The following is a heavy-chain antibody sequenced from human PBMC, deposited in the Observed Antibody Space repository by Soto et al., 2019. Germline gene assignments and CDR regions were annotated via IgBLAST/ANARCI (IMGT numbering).Heavy chain of an antibody. J-gene: IGHJ5*02. CDR1: GFTFSDYY. V-gene: IGHV3-11*05. CDR2: ISSSSSYT. D-gene: IGHD3-10*01. Sequence: QVQLVESGGGLVKPGGSLRLSCAASGFTFSDYYMSWIRQAPGKGLEWVSYISSSSSYTNYADSVKGRFTISSDNAKNSLSLQMNSLRAEDTAVYYCARAVAYYGSKRDWFDPWGQGTPVTVSS. CDR3: ARAVAYYGSKRDWFDP.